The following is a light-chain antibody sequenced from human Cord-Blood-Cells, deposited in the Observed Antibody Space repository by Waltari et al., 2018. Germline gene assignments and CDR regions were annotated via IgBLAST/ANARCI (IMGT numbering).Light chain of an antibody. CDR2: DVS. CDR1: SSDVGGYNY. CDR3: SSYTSSSTWV. Sequence: QSALTQPASVSGSPGQSITISCTGTSSDVGGYNYVSWYQQHPGKAPKLMIYDVSKAPSRVSTRFSGSKSRHTASLTISWLQAEDEADYYCSSYTSSSTWVFGGGTKLTVL. V-gene: IGLV2-14*01. J-gene: IGLJ3*02.